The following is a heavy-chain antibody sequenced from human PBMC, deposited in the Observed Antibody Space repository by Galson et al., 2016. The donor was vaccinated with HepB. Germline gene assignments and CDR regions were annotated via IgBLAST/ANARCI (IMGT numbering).Heavy chain of an antibody. CDR3: AKDHAFLGLYFYGMDV. Sequence: SLRLSCAASGFTFSSYGMHWVRQAPGKGLEWVAVISYDGSNKYYADSVKGRFTISRDNSKNTLYLQMNSLRAEDKAVYYCAKDHAFLGLYFYGMDVWGQGTTVTVSS. J-gene: IGHJ6*02. CDR1: GFTFSSYG. CDR2: ISYDGSNK. D-gene: IGHD3-9*01. V-gene: IGHV3-30*18.